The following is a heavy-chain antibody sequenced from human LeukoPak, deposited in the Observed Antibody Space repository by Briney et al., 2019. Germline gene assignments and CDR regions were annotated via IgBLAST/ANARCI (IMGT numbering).Heavy chain of an antibody. D-gene: IGHD2-2*01. V-gene: IGHV1-2*02. CDR1: GYTFTGYY. CDR2: INPNSGGT. Sequence: ASVKVSCKASGYTFTGYYMHWVRQAPGQGLEWTGWINPNSGGTNYAQKFQGRVTMTRDTSISTAYMELSRLRSDDTAVYYCARDGGGLYQYYFDYWGQGTLVTVSS. J-gene: IGHJ4*02. CDR3: ARDGGGLYQYYFDY.